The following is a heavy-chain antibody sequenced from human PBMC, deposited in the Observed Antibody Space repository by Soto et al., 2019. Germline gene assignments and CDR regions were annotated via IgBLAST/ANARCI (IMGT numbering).Heavy chain of an antibody. V-gene: IGHV1-18*01. Sequence: ASVKVSCKASGYTFTSYGISWVRQAPGQGLEWMGWISAYNGNTNYAQKLQGRVTMTTDTSTSTAYMELRSLRSDDTAVYYCARDKSSGAYCGGDCYPRPYYYYGMDVWGQGTTVTVSS. CDR3: ARDKSSGAYCGGDCYPRPYYYYGMDV. D-gene: IGHD2-21*02. J-gene: IGHJ6*02. CDR2: ISAYNGNT. CDR1: GYTFTSYG.